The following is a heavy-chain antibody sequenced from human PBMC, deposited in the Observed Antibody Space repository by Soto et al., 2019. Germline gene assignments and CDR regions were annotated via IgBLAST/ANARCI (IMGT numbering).Heavy chain of an antibody. CDR3: ARAYGIAARPVDP. CDR1: GGSISSGGYY. Sequence: QVQLQESGPGLVKPSQTLSLTCTVSGGSISSGGYYWSWIRQHPGKGLEWIGYIYYSGSTYYNPYLNSRVTISVDTSKNQFSLKLSSVTAADTAVYYCARAYGIAARPVDPWGQGTLVTVSS. D-gene: IGHD6-6*01. CDR2: IYYSGST. J-gene: IGHJ5*02. V-gene: IGHV4-31*03.